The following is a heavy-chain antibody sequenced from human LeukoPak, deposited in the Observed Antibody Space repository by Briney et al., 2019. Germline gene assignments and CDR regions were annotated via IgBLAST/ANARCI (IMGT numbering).Heavy chain of an antibody. CDR1: GISFSSHG. Sequence: GGSLRLSCAASGISFSSHGMHWVRQAPGKGLEWLSVIWYDGTNKDYADSVKGRFTISRDNSKNTLYLQMNSLRAEDTAVYYCARDNYYDSSGYNAFDIWGQGTMVTVSS. CDR3: ARDNYYDSSGYNAFDI. D-gene: IGHD3-22*01. V-gene: IGHV3-33*01. CDR2: IWYDGTNK. J-gene: IGHJ3*02.